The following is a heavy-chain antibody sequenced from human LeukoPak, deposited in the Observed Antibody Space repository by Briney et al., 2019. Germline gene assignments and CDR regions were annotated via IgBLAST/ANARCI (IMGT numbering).Heavy chain of an antibody. D-gene: IGHD6-13*01. CDR1: GFTVRSNY. Sequence: PGGSLTLSCAASGFTVRSNYMSWVRQPPGKGLEWVSVIYSGGSTYYADSVKGRFTISRDTSKNTLYLQMDSLSAEDTAVYYCARERRAGAAPPYYYMDVWGNGTTVTVSS. V-gene: IGHV3-53*01. CDR2: IYSGGST. CDR3: ARERRAGAAPPYYYMDV. J-gene: IGHJ6*03.